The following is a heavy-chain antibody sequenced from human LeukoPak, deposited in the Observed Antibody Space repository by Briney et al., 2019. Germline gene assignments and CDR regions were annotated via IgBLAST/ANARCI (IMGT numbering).Heavy chain of an antibody. CDR3: ASEVVVVPPGPYGMDV. Sequence: ASVKVSCKASGYTFTGYYMHWVRQAPGQGLEWMGWINPNRGGTNYAQKFQGRVTMTRDTSISTAYMELSRLSSDDTAVYYWASEVVVVPPGPYGMDVWGQGTTVTVSS. V-gene: IGHV1-2*02. D-gene: IGHD2-2*01. CDR1: GYTFTGYY. J-gene: IGHJ6*02. CDR2: INPNRGGT.